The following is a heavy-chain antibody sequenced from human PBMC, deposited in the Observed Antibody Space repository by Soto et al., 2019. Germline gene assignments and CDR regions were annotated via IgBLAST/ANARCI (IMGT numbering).Heavy chain of an antibody. V-gene: IGHV4-34*01. J-gene: IGHJ5*02. Sequence: SETLSLTCAVYGGSFSGYYWSWIRQPPGKGLEWIGEINHSGSTNYNPSLKSRVTISVDTSKNQFSLKLSSVTAADTAVYYCARGPTYSSSRYRRKKFDPWGQGTLVTVSS. CDR2: INHSGST. CDR3: ARGPTYSSSRYRRKKFDP. D-gene: IGHD6-13*01. CDR1: GGSFSGYY.